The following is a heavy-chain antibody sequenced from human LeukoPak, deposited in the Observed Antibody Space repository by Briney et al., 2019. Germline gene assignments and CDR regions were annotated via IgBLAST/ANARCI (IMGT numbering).Heavy chain of an antibody. CDR1: DFSISSGYF. CDR2: IYYSGST. CDR3: ARRATHKGYFDY. V-gene: IGHV4-38-2*02. D-gene: IGHD2-15*01. Sequence: SETLSLTCTVSDFSISSGYFWGWIRQPPGKGLEWIGSIYYSGSTYYNPSLKSRVTISVDTSKNQFSLKLSSVTAADTAVYYCARRATHKGYFDYWGQGTLVTVSS. J-gene: IGHJ4*02.